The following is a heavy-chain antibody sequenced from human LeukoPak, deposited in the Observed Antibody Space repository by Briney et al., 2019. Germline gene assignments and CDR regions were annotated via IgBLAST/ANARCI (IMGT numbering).Heavy chain of an antibody. D-gene: IGHD4-23*01. CDR3: ARDFTARGVTTVVTSDY. V-gene: IGHV1-46*01. Sequence: ASVKVSCKASGYTFTSYYMHWVRQAPGQGLEWMGIINPSGGSTSYAQKFQGRVTMTRDTSTSTVYMELSSLRSEDTAVYYCARDFTARGVTTVVTSDYWGQRTLMTVSS. J-gene: IGHJ4*02. CDR1: GYTFTSYY. CDR2: INPSGGST.